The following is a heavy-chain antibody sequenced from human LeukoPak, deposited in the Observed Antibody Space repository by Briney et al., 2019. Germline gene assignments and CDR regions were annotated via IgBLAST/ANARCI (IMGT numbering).Heavy chain of an antibody. V-gene: IGHV1-18*01. D-gene: IGHD3-3*01. J-gene: IGHJ5*02. CDR1: GYTFTSYG. Sequence: GASVKVSCKASGYTFTSYGISWVRQAPGQGLEWMEWISAYNGNTNYAQKLQGRVTMTTDTSTSTAYMELRSLRSDDTAVYYCAREEVPYYDFWSGQKGHWFDPWGQGTLVTVSS. CDR3: AREEVPYYDFWSGQKGHWFDP. CDR2: ISAYNGNT.